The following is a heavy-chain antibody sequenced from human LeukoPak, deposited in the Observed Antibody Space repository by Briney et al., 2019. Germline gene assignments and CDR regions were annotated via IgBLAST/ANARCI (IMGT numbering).Heavy chain of an antibody. CDR1: GFNFNDYA. J-gene: IGHJ4*02. CDR3: ARDSNAGYSGYVLDY. V-gene: IGHV3-30-3*01. CDR2: ISYDGSNK. Sequence: GGSLRLSCAVSGFNFNDYAMHWLRQAPGKGLEWVAVISYDGSNKYYADSVKGRFTISRDNSKNTLYLQMNSLRAEDTAVYYCARDSNAGYSGYVLDYWGQGTLVTVSS. D-gene: IGHD5-12*01.